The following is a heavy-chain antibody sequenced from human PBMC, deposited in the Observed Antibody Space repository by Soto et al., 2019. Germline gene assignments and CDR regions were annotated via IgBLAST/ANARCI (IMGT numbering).Heavy chain of an antibody. CDR2: IWFDGSDK. V-gene: IGHV3-33*01. Sequence: GGSLRLACAASGFTFSNYGMHWVRQAPGKGLEWVALIWFDGSDKYYADSVKGRFTMSRDNSKNTVYLQMNSLRAEDTAMYYCARLYCSSPSCYSVGAFEIRGQGTMVTVSS. J-gene: IGHJ3*02. CDR1: GFTFSNYG. CDR3: ARLYCSSPSCYSVGAFEI. D-gene: IGHD2-2*01.